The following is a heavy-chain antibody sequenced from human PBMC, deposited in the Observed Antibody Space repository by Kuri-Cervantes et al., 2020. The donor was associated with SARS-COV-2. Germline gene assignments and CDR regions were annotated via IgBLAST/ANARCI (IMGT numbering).Heavy chain of an antibody. V-gene: IGHV3-30*02. J-gene: IGHJ4*02. Sequence: GGSLRLSCAASGFTFSSYGMHWVRQAPGKGLEWVAFIRYDGSNKYYADSAKGRFTISRDNSKNTLYLQMNSLRAEDTAVYYCAKVGAGYCSGGSCDSVVVDWGQGTLVTVSS. CDR2: IRYDGSNK. CDR3: AKVGAGYCSGGSCDSVVVD. D-gene: IGHD2-15*01. CDR1: GFTFSSYG.